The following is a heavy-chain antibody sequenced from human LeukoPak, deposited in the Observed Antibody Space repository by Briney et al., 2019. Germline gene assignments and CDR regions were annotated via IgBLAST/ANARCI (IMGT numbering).Heavy chain of an antibody. CDR3: ALLRYFDWSYGMDV. D-gene: IGHD3-9*01. CDR1: GFTVSSNY. Sequence: GGSLRLSCAASGFTVSSNYMSRVRQAPGKGLEWVSVIYSGGSTYYADSVKGRFTISRHNSKNTLYLQMNSLRAEDTAVYYCALLRYFDWSYGMDVWGQGTTVTVSS. V-gene: IGHV3-53*04. CDR2: IYSGGST. J-gene: IGHJ6*02.